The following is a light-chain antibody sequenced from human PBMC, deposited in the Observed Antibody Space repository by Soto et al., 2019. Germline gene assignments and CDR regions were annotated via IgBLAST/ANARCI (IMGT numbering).Light chain of an antibody. CDR1: SGHSSYI. CDR2: LEASVGY. V-gene: IGLV4-60*02. J-gene: IGLJ3*02. Sequence: QLVLTQSSSASASLGSSVKLTCTLSSGHSSYIIAWHQQQPGKAPRYLMKLEASVGYDKGSGVPDRFSGSSSGADRYLTISNLQFEDEADYFCETWDTNTWVFGGGTKLTVL. CDR3: ETWDTNTWV.